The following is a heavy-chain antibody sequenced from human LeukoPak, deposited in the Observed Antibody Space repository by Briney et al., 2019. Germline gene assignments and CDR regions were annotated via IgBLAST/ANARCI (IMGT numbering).Heavy chain of an antibody. J-gene: IGHJ6*02. CDR1: AGSINNYY. CDR3: ARVAARYVGMDV. D-gene: IGHD6-6*01. Sequence: SETLSLTCTVSAGSINNYYWSWIRQPPGKGLEWIGYIYYSGSTNYNPSLKSRATISVDTSKKQVSLNLSSVTAADTAVYYCARVAARYVGMDVWGQGTTVTVSS. CDR2: IYYSGST. V-gene: IGHV4-59*01.